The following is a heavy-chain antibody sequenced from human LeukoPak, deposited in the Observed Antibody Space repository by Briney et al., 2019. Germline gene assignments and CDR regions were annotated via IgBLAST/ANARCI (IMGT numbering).Heavy chain of an antibody. CDR3: ASDPGRLYFDY. V-gene: IGHV3-69-1*01. CDR2: ISEHRTL. CDR1: GFTLNDYA. J-gene: IGHJ4*02. Sequence: GASLRLSCAASGFTLNDYAMSWVRQAPGKGLEWISYISEHRTLHYAGFGKGRFTTSRDNAKNSLYLHMNSLRAEATAVYYCASDPGRLYFDYWGQGTLVTVSS. D-gene: IGHD6-25*01.